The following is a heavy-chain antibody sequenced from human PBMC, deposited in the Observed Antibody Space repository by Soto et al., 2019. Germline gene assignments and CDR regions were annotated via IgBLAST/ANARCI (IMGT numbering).Heavy chain of an antibody. Sequence: EVQLVESGGDLAQPGGSLKVSCTGLGFNFSGCALHLVRQPPGKGLEWVGRIRGRAKKYATSYAASVPGRFYLSRDDKYNTAFVQMNRLRGEDTGVYVCSGLGGDALQDIWGQGTLVIVSS. V-gene: IGHV3-73*01. D-gene: IGHD4-17*01. J-gene: IGHJ4*02. CDR2: IRGRAKKYAT. CDR3: SGLGGDALQDI. CDR1: GFNFSGCA.